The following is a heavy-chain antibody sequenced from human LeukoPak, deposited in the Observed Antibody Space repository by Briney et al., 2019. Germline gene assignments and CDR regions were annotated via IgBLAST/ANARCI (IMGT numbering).Heavy chain of an antibody. Sequence: KPSETLSLTCTVSGVSISSSNSYWGWIRQPPGKGLEWIGSIYYTGNTYYNPSLKSRVTISVDTSKNQFSLKLSSVTAADTAVYYCASHPYRTVTSDHPRLKRDYCYYYMDVWGKGTTVTISS. CDR1: GVSISSSNSY. D-gene: IGHD4-17*01. CDR2: IYYTGNT. J-gene: IGHJ6*03. V-gene: IGHV4-39*01. CDR3: ASHPYRTVTSDHPRLKRDYCYYYMDV.